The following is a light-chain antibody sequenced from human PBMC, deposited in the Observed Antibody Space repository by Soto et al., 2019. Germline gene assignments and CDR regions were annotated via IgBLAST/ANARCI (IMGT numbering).Light chain of an antibody. J-gene: IGKJ1*01. CDR3: QQYNSYPWT. CDR1: QGISRW. CDR2: KAS. Sequence: DSQMPQSPSTLSASVGARVSITCRASQGISRWLAWHQQKPGKATNLLIDKASRLESVVPTRFSSRGSGTGFTLTISSLQPDDVATYYYQQYNSYPWTFGQGTKVDI. V-gene: IGKV1-5*03.